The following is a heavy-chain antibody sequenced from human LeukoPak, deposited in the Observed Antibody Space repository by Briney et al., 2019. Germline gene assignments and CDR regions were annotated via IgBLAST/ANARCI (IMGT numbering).Heavy chain of an antibody. D-gene: IGHD6-13*01. J-gene: IGHJ4*02. CDR2: IYYSGST. CDR3: ASGSSWSRGTHYFDY. CDR1: GGSISSYY. Sequence: SETLSLTCTVFGGSISSYYWGWIRQPPGKGLEWIGSIYYSGSTYYNPSLKSRVTISVDTSKNQFSLKLSSVTAADTAVYYCASGSSWSRGTHYFDYWGQGTLVTVSS. V-gene: IGHV4-39*07.